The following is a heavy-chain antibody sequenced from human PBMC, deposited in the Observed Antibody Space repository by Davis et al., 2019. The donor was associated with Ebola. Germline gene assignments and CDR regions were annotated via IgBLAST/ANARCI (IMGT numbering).Heavy chain of an antibody. Sequence: LRLSCTVSGGSISSGGYYWSWIRQHPGKGLEWIGYIYYSGSTYYNPSLKSRVTISVDTSKNQSSLKLSSVTAADTAVYYCARAMTTVTTSWFDPWGQGTLVTVSS. CDR3: ARAMTTVTTSWFDP. V-gene: IGHV4-31*03. J-gene: IGHJ5*02. D-gene: IGHD4-17*01. CDR2: IYYSGST. CDR1: GGSISSGGYY.